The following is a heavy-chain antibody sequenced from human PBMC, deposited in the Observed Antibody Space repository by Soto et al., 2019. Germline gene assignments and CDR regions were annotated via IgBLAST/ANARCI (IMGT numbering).Heavy chain of an antibody. J-gene: IGHJ6*04. CDR2: IHPCDCHT. D-gene: IGHD2-21*01. Sequence: LGQSHKISYKGSGYTFNNYWICCVRQMTGKGLEWMAIIHPCDCHTRYSPSFQGQVTISADKSVRTAYLQWSSLKAPGTAMYYCARHRSSGWVWFRGYYYGMAVWGEGARVTVSS. V-gene: IGHV5-51*01. CDR3: ARHRSSGWVWFRGYYYGMAV. CDR1: GYTFNNYW.